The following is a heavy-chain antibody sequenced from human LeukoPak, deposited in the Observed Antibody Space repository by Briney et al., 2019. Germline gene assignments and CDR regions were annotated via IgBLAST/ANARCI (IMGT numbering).Heavy chain of an antibody. Sequence: PSETLSLTCAVYGGSFSGYYWSWIRQPPGKGLEWIGEINHSGSTNYNPSLKSRVTISVDTSKNQFSLKLSSVTAADTAVYYCARGVGYCTNGVCFYYYYYYMDVWGKGTTVTVSS. V-gene: IGHV4-34*01. D-gene: IGHD2-8*01. CDR1: GGSFSGYY. CDR2: INHSGST. CDR3: ARGVGYCTNGVCFYYYYYYMDV. J-gene: IGHJ6*03.